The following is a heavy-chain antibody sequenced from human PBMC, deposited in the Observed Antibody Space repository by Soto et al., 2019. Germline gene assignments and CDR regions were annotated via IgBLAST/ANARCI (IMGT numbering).Heavy chain of an antibody. Sequence: SETLSLTCTVSGGSISSGGYYWSWIRQHPGKGLEWIGYIYYSGSTYYNPSLKSRVTISVDTSKNQFSLKLSSVTAADTAVYYCARVESGCFDYWGQGTLVTVSS. CDR3: ARVESGCFDY. V-gene: IGHV4-31*03. CDR1: GGSISSGGYY. J-gene: IGHJ4*02. CDR2: IYYSGST.